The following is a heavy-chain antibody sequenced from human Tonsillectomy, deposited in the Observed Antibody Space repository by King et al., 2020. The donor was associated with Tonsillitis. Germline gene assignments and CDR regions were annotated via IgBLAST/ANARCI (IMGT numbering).Heavy chain of an antibody. CDR2: IYSGGSTT. D-gene: IGHD3-22*01. V-gene: IGHV3-23*03. Sequence: VQLVESGGGLVQPGGSLRLSCAASGFTFTNYAMDWVRQAPGKWLEWVSLIYSGGSTTYYADSVKGRFTISRDNSNNTLYLQMNNLRVEDTAVYYCAKANYDTTGRPFDYWGQGALVTVSA. CDR1: GFTFTNYA. CDR3: AKANYDTTGRPFDY. J-gene: IGHJ4*02.